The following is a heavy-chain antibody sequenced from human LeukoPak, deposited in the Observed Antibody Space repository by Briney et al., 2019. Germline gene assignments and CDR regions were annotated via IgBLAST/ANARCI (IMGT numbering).Heavy chain of an antibody. CDR1: GFTFGTYA. Sequence: PGGSLRLSCTSSGFTFGTYAVIWFRQAPGKGLEWVAFIRSKTFGGTTEYAASVEGRFTISRDDSKSIAYLQMNSLKTEDTAVYYCTRYSGRTDYWGQGTLVTVSS. J-gene: IGHJ4*02. CDR2: IRSKTFGGTT. V-gene: IGHV3-49*03. CDR3: TRYSGRTDY. D-gene: IGHD5-18*01.